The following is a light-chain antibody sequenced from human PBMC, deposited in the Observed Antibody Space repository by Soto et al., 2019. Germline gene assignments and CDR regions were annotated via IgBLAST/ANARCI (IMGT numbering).Light chain of an antibody. Sequence: EIVLTQSPGTLSLPPGERATLSCRASQSVSSSYLAWYQQKPGQAPRLLIYGASSRATGIPDRFSGSGSGTDFTLTISRLEPEDFAVYYCQQYGSSRTWTFGQGTKV. CDR2: GAS. CDR3: QQYGSSRTWT. CDR1: QSVSSSY. J-gene: IGKJ1*01. V-gene: IGKV3-20*01.